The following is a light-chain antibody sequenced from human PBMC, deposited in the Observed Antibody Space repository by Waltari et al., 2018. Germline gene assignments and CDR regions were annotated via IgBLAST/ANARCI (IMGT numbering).Light chain of an antibody. CDR2: SAS. J-gene: IGKJ3*01. Sequence: VMMQSPATLSLSPGESATLSCRASQSVGSTLAWYQQRPGQAPRLLIYSASTRTTGIPDSFSGSGSGTEFTLTISSLDPEDVGVYYCQKYNDWPFTFGPGTKLEIK. V-gene: IGKV3D-15*01. CDR1: QSVGST. CDR3: QKYNDWPFT.